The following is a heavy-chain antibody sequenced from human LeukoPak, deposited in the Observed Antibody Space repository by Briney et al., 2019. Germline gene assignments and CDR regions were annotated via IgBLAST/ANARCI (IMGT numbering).Heavy chain of an antibody. V-gene: IGHV3-74*01. J-gene: IGHJ4*02. CDR1: GFTLSSYW. D-gene: IGHD5-18*01. CDR3: ARAPGYSYGYYFDY. Sequence: GGSLRLSCAASGFTLSSYWMHWVRQAPGKGLVWVSRINTDGSSTSYADSVKGRFTISRDNAKNTLYLQMNSLRAEDTAVYYCARAPGYSYGYYFDYWGQGTLVTVSS. CDR2: INTDGSST.